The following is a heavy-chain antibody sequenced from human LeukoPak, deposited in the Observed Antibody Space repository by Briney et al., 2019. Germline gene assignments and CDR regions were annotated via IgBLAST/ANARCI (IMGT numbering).Heavy chain of an antibody. CDR2: IYYSGST. CDR3: ARQGFYDFWSGYYHSNYYYYMDV. CDR1: GGSISSYY. V-gene: IGHV4-59*08. Sequence: SETLPLTCTVSGGSISSYYWSWIRQPPGKGLEWIGYIYYSGSTNYNPSLKSRVTISVDTSKNQFSLKLSSVTAADTAVYYCARQGFYDFWSGYYHSNYYYYMDVWGKGTTVTVSS. J-gene: IGHJ6*03. D-gene: IGHD3-3*01.